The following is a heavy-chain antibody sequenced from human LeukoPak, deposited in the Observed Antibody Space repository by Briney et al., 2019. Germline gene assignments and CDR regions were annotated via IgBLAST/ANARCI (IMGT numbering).Heavy chain of an antibody. J-gene: IGHJ4*02. V-gene: IGHV1-2*02. CDR3: ARVKPAAN. Sequence: GASVKVSCKASGYTFTAYSIHLVRQAPGQGLEWMGWINPNSGGAKYAQKFQGGVTITRDTSISTAYMELSRLRSDDTAVYYCARVKPAANWGQGTLVTVSS. CDR2: INPNSGGA. D-gene: IGHD2-2*01. CDR1: GYTFTAYS.